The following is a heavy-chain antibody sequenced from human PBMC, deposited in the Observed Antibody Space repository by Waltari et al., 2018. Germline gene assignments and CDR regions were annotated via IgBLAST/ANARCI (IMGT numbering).Heavy chain of an antibody. CDR1: GGTFISYA. J-gene: IGHJ6*02. V-gene: IGHV1-69*01. Sequence: QVQLVQSGAEVKKPGSSVKVSCQASGGTFISYAISWLRPPPGPRLEWMGGIIPNFGTANYEQKFQGRVTITADESTSTAYMELSSLRSEDTAVYYCARDVSSAVTENNYYYYYGMDVWGQGTTVTVSS. CDR2: IIPNFGTA. D-gene: IGHD2-2*01. CDR3: ARDVSSAVTENNYYYYYGMDV.